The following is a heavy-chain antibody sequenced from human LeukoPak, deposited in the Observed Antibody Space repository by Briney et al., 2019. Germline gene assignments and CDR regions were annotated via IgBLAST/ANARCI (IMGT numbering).Heavy chain of an antibody. CDR2: IHYSGST. D-gene: IGHD4-23*01. Sequence: PSGTLSLTCIVSGDSLTNHFWSWIRQPPGKGLEWIGWIHYSGSTVYNPSLKSRVTISIYTSKSQFSLKLDSVTAADTAVYYCARYSAATVGHSKWFDPWGQGTLVTVSS. CDR1: GDSLTNHF. J-gene: IGHJ5*02. V-gene: IGHV4-59*08. CDR3: ARYSAATVGHSKWFDP.